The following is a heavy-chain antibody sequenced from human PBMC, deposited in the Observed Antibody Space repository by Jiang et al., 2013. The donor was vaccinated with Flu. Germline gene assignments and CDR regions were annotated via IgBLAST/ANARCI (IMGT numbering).Heavy chain of an antibody. CDR2: ISSSSSYI. V-gene: IGHV3-21*01. D-gene: IGHD3-3*01. J-gene: IGHJ4*02. CDR1: GFTFSSYS. Sequence: QLLESGGGLVKPGGSLRLSCAASGFTFSSYSMNWVRQAPGKGLEWVSSISSSSSYIYYADSVKGRFTISRDNAKNTLYLQMNSLTTEDTAVYYCARDHQDFWSGYYNSLRPNYFDYWGQGTLVTVSS. CDR3: ARDHQDFWSGYYNSLRPNYFDY.